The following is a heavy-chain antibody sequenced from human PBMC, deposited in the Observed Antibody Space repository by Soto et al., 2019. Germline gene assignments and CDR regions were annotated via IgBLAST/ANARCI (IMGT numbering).Heavy chain of an antibody. V-gene: IGHV5-51*01. Sequence: PGASLKISCKGSGYSFTRYWIGWVRQMPGKGLEGMGIIYPGDSDTKYSPSFEGQVTISVDKSISTAYLQWSSLRASDTAMYYCARRGAFPSWFDPWGQGTLVTVSS. D-gene: IGHD1-26*01. CDR2: IYPGDSDT. J-gene: IGHJ5*02. CDR3: ARRGAFPSWFDP. CDR1: GYSFTRYW.